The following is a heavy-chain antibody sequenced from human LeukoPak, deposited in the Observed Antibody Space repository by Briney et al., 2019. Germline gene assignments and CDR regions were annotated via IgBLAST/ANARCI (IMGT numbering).Heavy chain of an antibody. Sequence: PGGSLRLSCAASGFTFSSYWMHRVRQAPGKGLVWVSRINSDGSSTSYADSVKGRLTISRDNAKNTLYLQMNSLRAEDTAVYYCARARAARLFDYWGQGTLVTVSS. D-gene: IGHD6-6*01. J-gene: IGHJ4*02. CDR2: INSDGSST. V-gene: IGHV3-74*01. CDR3: ARARAARLFDY. CDR1: GFTFSSYW.